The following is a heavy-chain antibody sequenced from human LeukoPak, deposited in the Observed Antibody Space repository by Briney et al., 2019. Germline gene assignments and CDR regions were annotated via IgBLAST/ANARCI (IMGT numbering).Heavy chain of an antibody. D-gene: IGHD3-22*01. CDR3: ARDSYYDSSGAATRRLDY. J-gene: IGHJ4*02. CDR2: ISAYNGNT. V-gene: IGHV1-18*01. CDR1: GYTFTSYG. Sequence: GASVKVSCKASGYTFTSYGISWVRQAPGQGLEWMGWISAYNGNTNYAQKLQGRVTMTTDTSTSTAYMELRSLRSDDTAVYYCARDSYYDSSGAATRRLDYWGQGTLVTVSS.